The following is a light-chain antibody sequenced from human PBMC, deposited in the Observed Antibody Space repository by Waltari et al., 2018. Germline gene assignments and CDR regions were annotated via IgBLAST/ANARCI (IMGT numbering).Light chain of an antibody. CDR1: HSISKF. CDR2: DAS. Sequence: EVVLTQSPATLSLSPGERVTLSCRASHSISKFLAWYQQRPGQAPRLLIYDASDRPPGIPARFSGSGSGTDFTLTISSLEPEDFAVYYCQQRTDWLWTFGQGTKVEIK. J-gene: IGKJ1*01. V-gene: IGKV3-11*01. CDR3: QQRTDWLWT.